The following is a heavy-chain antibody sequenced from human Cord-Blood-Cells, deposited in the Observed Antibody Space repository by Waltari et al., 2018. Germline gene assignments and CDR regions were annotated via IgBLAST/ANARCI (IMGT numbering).Heavy chain of an antibody. J-gene: IGHJ4*02. CDR1: GYTFTGYY. V-gene: IGHV1-2*06. CDR2: INRNSGGT. Sequence: QVQLVQSGAEVKKPGASVKVSCKASGYTFTGYYMHWVRQAPGQGLEWMGRINRNSGGTNYAQKFQGRVTMTRDTSISTAYMELSRLRSDDTAVYYCARECSSTSCYDYWGQGTLVTVSS. D-gene: IGHD2-2*01. CDR3: ARECSSTSCYDY.